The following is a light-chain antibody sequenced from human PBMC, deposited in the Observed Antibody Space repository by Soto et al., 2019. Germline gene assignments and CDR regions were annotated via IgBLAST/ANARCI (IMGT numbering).Light chain of an antibody. J-gene: IGKJ1*01. CDR2: GAS. Sequence: IQLTQSPSSLSASVGDRVTITCRASQGISSNLAWYQQKPGRAPKLLIFGASTLQSGVPSRFSCSGSGTDVTLTISSLQPQDFATYFCQQLNSYPPWTFGQGTKVEIK. CDR1: QGISSN. CDR3: QQLNSYPPWT. V-gene: IGKV1-9*01.